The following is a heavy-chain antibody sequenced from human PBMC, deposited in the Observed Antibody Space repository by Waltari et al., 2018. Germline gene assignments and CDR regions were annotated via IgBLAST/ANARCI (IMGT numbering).Heavy chain of an antibody. J-gene: IGHJ3*02. CDR1: GYSISSGYY. CDR2: IYHSGST. Sequence: QVQLQESGPGLVKPSETLSLTCAVSGYSISSGYYWGWIRQPPGKGLEWIGSIYHSGSTYDNPSLKSRVTISVDTSKNQFSLKLSSVTAADTAVYYCARDEATHAFDIWGQGTMVTVSS. D-gene: IGHD1-26*01. V-gene: IGHV4-38-2*02. CDR3: ARDEATHAFDI.